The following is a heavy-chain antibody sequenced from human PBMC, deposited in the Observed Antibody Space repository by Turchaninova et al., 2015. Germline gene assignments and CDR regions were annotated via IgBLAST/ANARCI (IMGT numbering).Heavy chain of an antibody. CDR2: SIPICGTA. Sequence: QVQLVQSVAEVKTPGSSVKVSCKASGNNFSSYAINWVRQPPVQGLEWVGGSIPICGTANDAQKFQGRVRITADRSTRTAYMKLSSLRSEDTAVYYCACDDNSLLSWGRGTQVTVSS. V-gene: IGHV1-69*06. J-gene: IGHJ5*01. CDR1: GNNFSSYA. D-gene: IGHD1-1*01. CDR3: ACDDNSLLS.